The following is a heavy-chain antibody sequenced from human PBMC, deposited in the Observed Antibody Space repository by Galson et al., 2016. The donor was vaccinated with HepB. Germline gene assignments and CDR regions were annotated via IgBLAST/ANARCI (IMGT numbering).Heavy chain of an antibody. V-gene: IGHV1-3*01. CDR2: INPGNGNT. CDR1: GYTFTRYT. CDR3: VRGGETYHFDY. D-gene: IGHD2-21*01. Sequence: SVKASCKASGYTFTRYTMHWVRQAPGQRLEWMGWINPGNGNTKYSQNFQGRVTFTRDTSATIFYMELSSLRSEDTAIYYCVRGGETYHFDYWGQGPLVTVSS. J-gene: IGHJ4*02.